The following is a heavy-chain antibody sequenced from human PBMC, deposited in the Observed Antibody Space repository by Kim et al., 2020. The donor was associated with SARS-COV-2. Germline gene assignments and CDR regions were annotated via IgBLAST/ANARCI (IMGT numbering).Heavy chain of an antibody. D-gene: IGHD2-2*01. J-gene: IGHJ2*01. CDR2: ISYDGSNK. CDR1: GFTFSSYA. CDR3: AREAIYCSSTSCYNL. Sequence: GGSLRLSCAASGFTFSSYAMHWVRQAPGKGLEWVAVISYDGSNKYYADSVKGRFTISRDNSKNTLYLQMNSLRAEDTAVYYCAREAIYCSSTSCYNLWGRGTLVTVSS. V-gene: IGHV3-30-3*01.